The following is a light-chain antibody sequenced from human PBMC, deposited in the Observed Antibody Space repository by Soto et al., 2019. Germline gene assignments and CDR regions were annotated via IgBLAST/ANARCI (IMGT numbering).Light chain of an antibody. J-gene: IGKJ4*01. V-gene: IGKV3D-20*02. Sequence: EIVLTQSPGTLSLSPGERATLSCRASQSVSSSFLAWYQQKPGQAPRLLIYGASSRATGIPARFSGSGSGTDFTLTISSLEPEDFAVYYCQQRSNFGGGTKVDIK. CDR1: QSVSSSF. CDR2: GAS. CDR3: QQRSN.